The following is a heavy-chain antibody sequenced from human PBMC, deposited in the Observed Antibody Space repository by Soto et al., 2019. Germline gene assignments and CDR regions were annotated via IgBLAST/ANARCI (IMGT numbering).Heavy chain of an antibody. J-gene: IGHJ4*02. D-gene: IGHD3-22*01. CDR1: GYSFTSYW. CDR2: IYPGDSDT. V-gene: IGHV5-51*01. Sequence: XESLKITCKGCGYSFTSYWTGWVRQMPGKGLEWMGIIYPGDSDTRYSPSFQGQVTISADKSISTAYLQWSSLKASDTAMYYCARHDSQPYYYDSSGLRSAAGYWRQGTLVTVSS. CDR3: ARHDSQPYYYDSSGLRSAAGY.